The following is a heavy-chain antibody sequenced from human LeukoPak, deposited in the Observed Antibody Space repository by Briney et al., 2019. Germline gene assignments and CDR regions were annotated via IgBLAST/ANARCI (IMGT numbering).Heavy chain of an antibody. CDR1: GFTFSSYS. D-gene: IGHD6-19*01. CDR3: ARAGHNSSGWYLDY. CDR2: ISSSSSYI. Sequence: GGSLRLSCAASGFTFSSYSMNWVRQAPGKGLEWVSSISSSSSYIYYADSVKGRFTISRDNAKNSLYLQINSLRAEDTAVYYCARAGHNSSGWYLDYWGQGTLVTVSS. J-gene: IGHJ4*02. V-gene: IGHV3-21*01.